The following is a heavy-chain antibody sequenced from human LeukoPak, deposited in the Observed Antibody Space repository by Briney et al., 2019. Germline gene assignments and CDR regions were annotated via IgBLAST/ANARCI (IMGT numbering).Heavy chain of an antibody. D-gene: IGHD6-19*01. V-gene: IGHV5-51*01. CDR3: ARHPPYSSGWPFDY. Sequence: GESLKISCKGSGYSFTSYWIGWVRQMPGKGLEWMGIIYHGDSDTRYSPSFHAQVTISADKSISTTYLQWNSLKASDTAIYYCARHPPYSSGWPFDYWGQGTLVTVSS. CDR2: IYHGDSDT. J-gene: IGHJ4*02. CDR1: GYSFTSYW.